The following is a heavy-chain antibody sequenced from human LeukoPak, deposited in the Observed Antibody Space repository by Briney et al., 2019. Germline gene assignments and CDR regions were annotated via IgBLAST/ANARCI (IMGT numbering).Heavy chain of an antibody. CDR3: ARGDSRSYEFFYYFDY. CDR1: GGSISSYY. J-gene: IGHJ4*02. D-gene: IGHD1-26*01. CDR2: FYYSGST. V-gene: IGHV4-59*01. Sequence: SETLSLTCTVSGGSISSYYWSWIRQPPGKGLEWIGYFYYSGSTNYNPSLKSRVTISVDTSKNQFSLKLSSVTAADTAVYYCARGDSRSYEFFYYFDYWGQGTLVTVSS.